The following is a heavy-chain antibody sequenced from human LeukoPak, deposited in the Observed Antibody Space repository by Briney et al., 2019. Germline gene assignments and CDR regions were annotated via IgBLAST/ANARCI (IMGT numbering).Heavy chain of an antibody. D-gene: IGHD6-19*01. V-gene: IGHV4-34*01. CDR2: INHSGST. CDR3: ARHARSSGWYGGDAFDI. Sequence: SETLSLTCAVYGGSFSGYYWSWIRQPPGKGLKWIGEINHSGSTYYNPSLKSRVTISVDTSKNQFSLKLSSVTAADTAVYYCARHARSSGWYGGDAFDIWGQGTMVTVSS. CDR1: GGSFSGYY. J-gene: IGHJ3*02.